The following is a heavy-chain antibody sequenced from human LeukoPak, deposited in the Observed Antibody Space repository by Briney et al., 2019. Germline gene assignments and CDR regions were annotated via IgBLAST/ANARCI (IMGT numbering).Heavy chain of an antibody. V-gene: IGHV1-69-2*01. CDR1: VYTFIDYY. D-gene: IGHD6-19*01. J-gene: IGHJ4*02. Sequence: VKISRKVPVYTFIDYYMHGVQHARERGREWVGLVYPEEGETIYAEKLQGRVTITADTSTDTGYVELQSVRSEDKGGFFCETVGAVAGNVDYWGQGTLGTRSS. CDR2: VYPEEGET. CDR3: ETVGAVAGNVDY.